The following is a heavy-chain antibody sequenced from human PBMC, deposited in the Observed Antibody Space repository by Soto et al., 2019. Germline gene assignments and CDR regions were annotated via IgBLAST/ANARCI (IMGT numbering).Heavy chain of an antibody. CDR1: GYTFTSYG. D-gene: IGHD4-17*01. Sequence: ASVKVSCKAAGYTFTSYGISWVRQAPGQGLEWMGWISAYNGNTNYAQKLQGRVTMTTDTSTSTAYMELRSLRSDDTAVYYCARDRDYGDYVSAFDIWGQGTMVTVSS. J-gene: IGHJ3*02. CDR3: ARDRDYGDYVSAFDI. V-gene: IGHV1-18*01. CDR2: ISAYNGNT.